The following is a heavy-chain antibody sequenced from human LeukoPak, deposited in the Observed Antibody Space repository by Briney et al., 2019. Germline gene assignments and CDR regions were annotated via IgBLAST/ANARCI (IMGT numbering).Heavy chain of an antibody. D-gene: IGHD3-3*01. J-gene: IGHJ4*02. CDR3: ARLRVKDYDFWSEYPDY. CDR2: ISGSGGST. Sequence: GGSLRLSCAASGFTFSSYAMSWVRQAPGKGLEWVSAISGSGGSTYYADSVKGRFTISRDNSKNTLYLQMNSLRAEDTAVYYCARLRVKDYDFWSEYPDYWGQGTLVTVSS. V-gene: IGHV3-23*01. CDR1: GFTFSSYA.